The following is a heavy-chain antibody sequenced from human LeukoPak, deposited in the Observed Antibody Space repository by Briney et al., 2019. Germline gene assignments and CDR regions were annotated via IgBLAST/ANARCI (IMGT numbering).Heavy chain of an antibody. J-gene: IGHJ4*02. CDR2: ISYDGSIK. CDR3: AQGRYYDIMGPVDY. V-gene: IGHV3-30*18. D-gene: IGHD3-22*01. Sequence: GGSLRLSCAASGFTFSSYGMHWVRQAQGKGLEWVTLISYDGSIKYYADSVKGRFTISRDNSKNTLYLQINSLRAEDTAVYYCAQGRYYDIMGPVDYWGQGTLVTVSS. CDR1: GFTFSSYG.